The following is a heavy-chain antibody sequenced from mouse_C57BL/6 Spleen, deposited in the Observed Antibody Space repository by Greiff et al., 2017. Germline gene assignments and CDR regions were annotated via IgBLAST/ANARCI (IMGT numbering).Heavy chain of an antibody. CDR2: IWRGGST. CDR3: ARNEYYGSRYVGAMDY. D-gene: IGHD1-1*01. V-gene: IGHV2-2*02. J-gene: IGHJ4*01. CDR1: GFSLTSYG. Sequence: VKLMESGPGLVQPSQSLSITCTVSGFSLTSYGVHWVRQSPGKGLEWLGVIWRGGSTDYNAAFISRLSISKDNSKSHGFFKMNSLQATDTAIYYCARNEYYGSRYVGAMDYWGQGTSVTVSS.